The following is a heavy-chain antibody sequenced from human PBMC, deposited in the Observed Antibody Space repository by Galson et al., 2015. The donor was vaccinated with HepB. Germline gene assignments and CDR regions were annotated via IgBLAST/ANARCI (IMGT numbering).Heavy chain of an antibody. D-gene: IGHD1-26*01. CDR1: GFTVSSNY. Sequence: SLRLSCAASGFTVSSNYMSWVRQAPGKGLEWVSVIYSGGSTYYADSVKGRFTISRDNSKNTLYLQMNSLRAEDTAVYYCARGRDSTENYFDYWGQGTLVTVSS. V-gene: IGHV3-66*02. CDR3: ARGRDSTENYFDY. CDR2: IYSGGST. J-gene: IGHJ4*02.